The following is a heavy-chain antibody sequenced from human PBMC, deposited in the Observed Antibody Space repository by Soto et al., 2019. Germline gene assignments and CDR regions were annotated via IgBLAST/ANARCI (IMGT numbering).Heavy chain of an antibody. J-gene: IGHJ4*02. CDR3: ARDLSSSSTNYFDS. Sequence: SCAASGFTFSDYYMSWIRQAPGKGLEWLSYISSSSSYTNYADSVRGRFTISRDNAKNSLFLQMNSLRADDTAVYYCARDLSSSSTNYFDSWGQGTLVTVSS. CDR1: GFTFSDYY. V-gene: IGHV3-11*06. CDR2: ISSSSSYT.